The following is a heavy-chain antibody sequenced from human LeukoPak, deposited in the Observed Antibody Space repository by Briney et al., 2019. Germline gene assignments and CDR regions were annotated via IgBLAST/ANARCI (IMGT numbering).Heavy chain of an antibody. CDR3: ARRYYYDSSGYYTFDY. J-gene: IGHJ4*02. V-gene: IGHV4-39*01. CDR2: IYYSGST. Sequence: SETLSLTCTVSGGSISSSSYYWGWIRQPPGKGLEWIGSIYYSGSTYYNPSLKSRVTISVDTSKNQFSLKLSSVTAADTAVYYCARRYYYDSSGYYTFDYWGQGTLATVSS. CDR1: GGSISSSSYY. D-gene: IGHD3-22*01.